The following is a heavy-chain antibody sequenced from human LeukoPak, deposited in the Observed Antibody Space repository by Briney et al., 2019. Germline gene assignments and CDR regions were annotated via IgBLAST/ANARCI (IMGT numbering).Heavy chain of an antibody. CDR1: GYTFTNYA. D-gene: IGHD6-19*01. V-gene: IGHV1-3*01. CDR2: INAGNGDT. CDR3: ARDPLSGWHDY. J-gene: IGHJ4*02. Sequence: ASVKVSCKASGYTFTNYAIHWVRQAPGQRLEWMGWINAGNGDTKYPQKFQGRVTITRDTSASTAYMDLSSLRSEDTAVYYCARDPLSGWHDYWGQGTLVTVSS.